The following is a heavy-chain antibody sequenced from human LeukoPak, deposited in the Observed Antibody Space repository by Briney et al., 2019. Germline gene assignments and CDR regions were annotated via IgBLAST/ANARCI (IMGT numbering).Heavy chain of an antibody. V-gene: IGHV3-7*05. CDR3: ARDAAGITGTEDY. Sequence: GGSLRLSCAVSGFTFSNFWMTWVRQAPGKGLEWVANIKQDGSEKYYVDSVKGRFTISRDNAKNSLYLQMNSLRAEDTAVYYCARDAAGITGTEDYWGQGTLVTASS. CDR2: IKQDGSEK. D-gene: IGHD1-20*01. J-gene: IGHJ4*02. CDR1: GFTFSNFW.